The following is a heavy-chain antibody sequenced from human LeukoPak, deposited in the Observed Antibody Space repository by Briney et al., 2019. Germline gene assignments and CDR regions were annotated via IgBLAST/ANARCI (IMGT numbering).Heavy chain of an antibody. J-gene: IGHJ4*02. V-gene: IGHV3-7*01. Sequence: PGGFLRLSCAASGFTFNSFFLNWVRLTPGRELEWQACISQDGSETFYMDSVRGRFTISRDNTKNSLYLQMDSLRAEDTAVYFCVRDLGHSRHYFEYWGQGALVTVSS. D-gene: IGHD7-27*01. CDR3: VRDLGHSRHYFEY. CDR1: GFTFNSFF. CDR2: ISQDGSET.